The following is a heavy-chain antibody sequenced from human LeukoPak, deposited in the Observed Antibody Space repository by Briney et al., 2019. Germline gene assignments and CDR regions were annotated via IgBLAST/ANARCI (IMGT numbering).Heavy chain of an antibody. D-gene: IGHD1/OR15-1a*01. CDR1: GFTFSSYA. V-gene: IGHV3-48*04. CDR2: ISHSGRTI. Sequence: GGSLRLSCAASGFTFSSYAMSWVRQAPGKGLEWISYISHSGRTIYDADSVKGRFTISRDNAKNSLYLQMNSLRAEDTAVYYCAKPRQYSGNIEAFDIWGQGTMVTVSS. CDR3: AKPRQYSGNIEAFDI. J-gene: IGHJ3*02.